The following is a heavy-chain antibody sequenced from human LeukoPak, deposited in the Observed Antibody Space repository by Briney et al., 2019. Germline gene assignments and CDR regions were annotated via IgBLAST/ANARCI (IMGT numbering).Heavy chain of an antibody. V-gene: IGHV1-18*01. Sequence: GASVKVSCKASGYAFTSYGISWVRQTPGQGLEWMGWISAYNGNTNYAQKLQGRVTMTTDTSTSTAYMELSSLRSDDTAVYYCARTIVGAPYWFHPWGQGTLVTVSS. D-gene: IGHD1-26*01. J-gene: IGHJ5*02. CDR1: GYAFTSYG. CDR3: ARTIVGAPYWFHP. CDR2: ISAYNGNT.